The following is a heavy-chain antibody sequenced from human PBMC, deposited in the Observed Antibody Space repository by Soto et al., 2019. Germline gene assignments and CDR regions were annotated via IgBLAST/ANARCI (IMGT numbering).Heavy chain of an antibody. V-gene: IGHV4-4*02. D-gene: IGHD2-15*01. CDR1: RFSVTNNKY. J-gene: IGHJ3*01. Sequence: AQLQESGPGLVRPSGTLSLTCTVSRFSVTNNKYWNWVRQSPGKALEWIGEIYHSGATYYNPSLSARDSISMDKSKNQSSMNLTTVTAADTAVYYCARDSRYCTDGGCSIMLDAFDVWGQGTLVTVSS. CDR2: IYHSGAT. CDR3: ARDSRYCTDGGCSIMLDAFDV.